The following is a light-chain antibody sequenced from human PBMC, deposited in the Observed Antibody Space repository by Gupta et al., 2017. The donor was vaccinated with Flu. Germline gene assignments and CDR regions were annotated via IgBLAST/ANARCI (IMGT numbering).Light chain of an antibody. J-gene: IGLJ1*01. V-gene: IGLV2-8*01. CDR1: SRDIGGNNY. Sequence: QSALTQPPSASGSPGQSVAISCTGTSRDIGGNNYVSWYQQHPGKAPKLMIYEVNKRPSGVPDRFSGSKSGNTASLTVSGLPAEDEADYYCCSYGINDVFGSGTKVTVL. CDR3: CSYGINDV. CDR2: EVN.